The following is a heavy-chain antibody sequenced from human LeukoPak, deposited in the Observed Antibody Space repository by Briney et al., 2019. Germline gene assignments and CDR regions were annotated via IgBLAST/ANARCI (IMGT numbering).Heavy chain of an antibody. CDR2: ISYDGSNK. Sequence: GGSLRLSCAASGFTFSSYAMHWVRQAPGKELDWVAVISYDGSNKYYADSVKGRFTISRDNSKNTLYLQMNSLRAEDTSVYYCARDLEGKSLLAWWDHYYYYYGMDVWGQGTTVTVSS. CDR3: ARDLEGKSLLAWWDHYYYYYGMDV. CDR1: GFTFSSYA. V-gene: IGHV3-30*04. J-gene: IGHJ6*02. D-gene: IGHD3/OR15-3a*01.